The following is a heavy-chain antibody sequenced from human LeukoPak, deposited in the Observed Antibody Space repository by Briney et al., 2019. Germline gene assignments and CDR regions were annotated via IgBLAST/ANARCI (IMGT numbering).Heavy chain of an antibody. Sequence: SETLSLTCAVYGGSFSGYYWSWIRQPPGKGLEWIGEINHSGSTNYNPSLKSRVTISVDTSKSRFSLKLSSVTAADTAVYYCARAGHSSSGFDYWGQGTLVTVSS. V-gene: IGHV4-34*01. J-gene: IGHJ4*02. D-gene: IGHD6-6*01. CDR3: ARAGHSSSGFDY. CDR1: GGSFSGYY. CDR2: INHSGST.